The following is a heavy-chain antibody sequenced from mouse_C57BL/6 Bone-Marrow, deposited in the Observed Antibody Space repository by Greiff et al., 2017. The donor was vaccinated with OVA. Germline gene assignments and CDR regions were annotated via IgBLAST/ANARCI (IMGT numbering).Heavy chain of an antibody. V-gene: IGHV1-54*01. Sequence: QVQLKESGAELVRPGTSVKVSCKASGYAFTNYLIEWVKQRPGQGLEWIGVINPGSGGTNYNEKFKGKATLTADKSSSTAYMQLSSLTSEDSAVYFCARENYFSVDYWGQGTTLTVSS. CDR3: ARENYFSVDY. CDR1: GYAFTNYL. D-gene: IGHD6-2*01. J-gene: IGHJ2*01. CDR2: INPGSGGT.